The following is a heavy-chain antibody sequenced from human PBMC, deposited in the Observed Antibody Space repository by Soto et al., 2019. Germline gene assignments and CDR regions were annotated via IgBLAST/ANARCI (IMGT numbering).Heavy chain of an antibody. V-gene: IGHV1-69*04. CDR1: GGTFSSYT. CDR2: IIPILGIA. Sequence: SVKVSCKASGGTFSSYTISWVRQAPGQGLEWMGRIIPILGIANYAQKFQGRVTITADKSTSTAYMELSSLRSEDTAVYYCARDEQSTYYDFWSGSDTWGQGTMVTVSS. D-gene: IGHD3-3*01. J-gene: IGHJ3*02. CDR3: ARDEQSTYYDFWSGSDT.